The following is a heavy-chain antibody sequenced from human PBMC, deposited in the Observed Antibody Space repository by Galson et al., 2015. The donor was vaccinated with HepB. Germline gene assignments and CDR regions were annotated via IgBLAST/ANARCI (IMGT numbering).Heavy chain of an antibody. D-gene: IGHD2/OR15-2a*01. J-gene: IGHJ6*02. CDR1: GFAFDSFI. Sequence: SLRLSCAASGFAFDSFIVHWIRQAPGKGLEWVSSITTSSDYKLYADSVKGRFTVSRDNAKNSLYLEMSGLRAEDSAVYFCASERGFVLMPPTSPTYYYHAFDVWGQGTTVTVSS. V-gene: IGHV3-21*01. CDR3: ASERGFVLMPPTSPTYYYHAFDV. CDR2: ITTSSDYK.